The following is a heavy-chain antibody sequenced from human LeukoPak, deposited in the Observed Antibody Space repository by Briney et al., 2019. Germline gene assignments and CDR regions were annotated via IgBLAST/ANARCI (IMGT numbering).Heavy chain of an antibody. J-gene: IGHJ2*01. CDR1: GFTFSGYW. CDR3: ARDTGWYFDL. CDR2: ITGDGSST. Sequence: QRGGSLRLSCAASGFTFSGYWMHWVRQAPGKGLVWVSRITGDGSSTSYADSVKGRFTISRDNAKNTLYLQMISLRAEDTAVYHCARDTGWYFDLWGRGTLVTVSS. V-gene: IGHV3-74*01. D-gene: IGHD4-17*01.